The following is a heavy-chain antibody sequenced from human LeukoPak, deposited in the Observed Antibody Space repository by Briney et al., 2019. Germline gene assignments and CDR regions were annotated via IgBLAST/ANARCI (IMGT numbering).Heavy chain of an antibody. D-gene: IGHD3-10*01. CDR1: GGSISSSSYY. J-gene: IGHJ4*02. CDR2: TYYSGST. Sequence: PSETLSLTCTVSGGSISSSSYYWGWIRQPPGKGLEWIGSTYYSGSTYYNPSLKSRVTISVDTSKNQFSLKLSSVTAADTAVYYCARDVRGDFDYWGQGTLVTVSS. CDR3: ARDVRGDFDY. V-gene: IGHV4-39*07.